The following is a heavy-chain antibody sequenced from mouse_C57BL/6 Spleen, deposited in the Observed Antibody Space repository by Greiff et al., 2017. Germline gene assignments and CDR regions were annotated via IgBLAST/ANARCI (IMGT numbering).Heavy chain of an antibody. CDR3: ASHYSGSSYECAY. CDR2: ISDGGSYT. J-gene: IGHJ3*01. Sequence: EVQGVESGGGLVKPGGSLKLSCAASGFTFSSYAMSWVRQTPEKRLEWVATISDGGSYTYYPDNVKGRFTISRDNAKNNLYLQMSHLKSEDTAIYFCASHYSGSSYECAYWVQATLVTVSA. D-gene: IGHD1-1*01. V-gene: IGHV5-4*01. CDR1: GFTFSSYA.